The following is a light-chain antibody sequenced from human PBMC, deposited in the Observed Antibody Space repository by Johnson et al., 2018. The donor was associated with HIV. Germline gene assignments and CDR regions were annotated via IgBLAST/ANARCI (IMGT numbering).Light chain of an antibody. Sequence: QSVLTQPPSVSAAPGQKVTISCSGSNSNIGNNYVSWYQQLPGTAPKLLIYESTNRPSGIPDRFSGSKSGTSATLGISGLQTGDEADYSCGTWDSSLRAGFFGTGTKVTVL. CDR1: NSNIGNNY. CDR2: EST. V-gene: IGLV1-51*02. CDR3: GTWDSSLRAGF. J-gene: IGLJ1*01.